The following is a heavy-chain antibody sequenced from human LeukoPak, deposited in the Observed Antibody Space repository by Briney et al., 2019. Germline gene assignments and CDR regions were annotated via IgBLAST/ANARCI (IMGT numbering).Heavy chain of an antibody. CDR3: ARDLRLASSSGWDY. Sequence: GASVKVSCKASGGTFSSYAFSWVRQAPGQGLEWMGRIIPVLGITNYAQRFQGRVTITADKSTSTAYMELSSLRSEDTAVYYCARDLRLASSSGWDYWGQGTLVTVSS. CDR1: GGTFSSYA. J-gene: IGHJ4*02. V-gene: IGHV1-69*04. D-gene: IGHD6-19*01. CDR2: IIPVLGIT.